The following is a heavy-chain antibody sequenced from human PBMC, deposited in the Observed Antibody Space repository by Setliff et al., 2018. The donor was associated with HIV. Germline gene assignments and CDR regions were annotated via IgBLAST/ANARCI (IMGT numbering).Heavy chain of an antibody. CDR1: EFTFSSYG. CDR3: ASDYYASGSYGH. V-gene: IGHV3-30*03. Sequence: PGGSLRLSCAASEFTFSSYGMHLVRQAPGKGLEWGATTSDDGSNKYYADSVKGRFTISRDNSRNTLYLHMNILRPEDTAVYYCASDYYASGSYGHWGQGTQVTVSS. J-gene: IGHJ4*02. D-gene: IGHD3-10*01. CDR2: TSDDGSNK.